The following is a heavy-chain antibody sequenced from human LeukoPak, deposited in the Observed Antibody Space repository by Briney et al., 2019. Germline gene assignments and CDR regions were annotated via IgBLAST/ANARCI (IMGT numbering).Heavy chain of an antibody. CDR3: AKRGVVIRVFLVGFHKEAYYFDS. CDR1: AITLGNYG. J-gene: IGHJ4*02. D-gene: IGHD3-10*01. V-gene: IGHV3-23*01. Sequence: RRALRLCCALSAITLGNYGMSWVRQPPGKGLEWVAGISDSGGSTNYADSVKGRFTISRDTPRNTLYLQMNSLRAEDTAVYFCAKRGVVIRVFLVGFHKEAYYFDSWGQGALVTVSS. CDR2: ISDSGGST.